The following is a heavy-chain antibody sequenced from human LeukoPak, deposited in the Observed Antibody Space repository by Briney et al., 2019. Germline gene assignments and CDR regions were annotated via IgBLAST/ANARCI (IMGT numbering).Heavy chain of an antibody. J-gene: IGHJ4*02. CDR2: ISYTGTS. D-gene: IGHD3-10*01. V-gene: IGHV4-39*07. CDR1: AGSISSTNYC. CDR3: ARDVRRGIISYFDY. Sequence: TSETLSLTCTVSAGSISSTNYCWGWIRQPPGKGLEWIGSISYTGTSYYNPSLKSRVTISIDTSKNQFSLKLSSVTAADTAVYHCARDVRRGIISYFDYWGQGTLVTVSS.